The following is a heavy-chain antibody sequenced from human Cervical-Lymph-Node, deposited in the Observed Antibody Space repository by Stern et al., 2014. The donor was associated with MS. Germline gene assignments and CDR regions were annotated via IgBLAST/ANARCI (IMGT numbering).Heavy chain of an antibody. CDR2: ISWNSGSI. J-gene: IGHJ4*02. Sequence: EVVEFGGGLVKPGRSLRLSCAGSGFTFDDYDMNWVRQGRGKGMEWVSGISWNSGSIGYVEFVKGGFTISRDNAKNSLYLQMNTLRAEDTALYYCAKGYGPSTMTTYYFDYWGQGTLVTVSS. V-gene: IGHV3-9*01. CDR1: GFTFDDYD. CDR3: AKGYGPSTMTTYYFDY. D-gene: IGHD4-17*01.